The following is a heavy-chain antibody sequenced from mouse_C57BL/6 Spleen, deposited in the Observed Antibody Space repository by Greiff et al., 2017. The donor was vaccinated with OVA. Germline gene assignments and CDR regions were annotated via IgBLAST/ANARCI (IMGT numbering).Heavy chain of an antibody. CDR3: ARLGYGSSYLYYFDY. V-gene: IGHV1-55*01. D-gene: IGHD1-1*01. Sequence: QVQLQQPGAELVKPGASVKMSCKASGYTFTSYWITWVKQRPGQGLEWIGDIYPGSGSTNYNEKLKSKATLTVDTSSSTAYMQLSSLTSEDSAVYYCARLGYGSSYLYYFDYWGQGTTLTVSS. J-gene: IGHJ2*01. CDR1: GYTFTSYW. CDR2: IYPGSGST.